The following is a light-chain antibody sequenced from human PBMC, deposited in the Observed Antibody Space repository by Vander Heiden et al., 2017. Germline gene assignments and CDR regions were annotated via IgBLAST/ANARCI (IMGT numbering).Light chain of an antibody. V-gene: IGKV1-39*01. CDR1: QSICSY. CDR2: AAS. CDR3: QQSDSTPFT. J-gene: IGKJ3*01. Sequence: DIQMTQSPSSLSASVGDRVTITCRASQSICSYLNWYQQKPGKAPKLLIYAASSLQSGVPSRFSGSGSGTDFTLTISSLQPEDFATYYCQQSDSTPFTFGHGTKVDIK.